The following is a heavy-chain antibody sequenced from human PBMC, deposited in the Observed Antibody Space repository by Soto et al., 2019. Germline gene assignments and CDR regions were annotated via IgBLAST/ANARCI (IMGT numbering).Heavy chain of an antibody. CDR3: TTDPVEPGMVYAIRAVYFYY. Sequence: GGSLRLSCAASGFTFSNAWMSWVRQAPGKGLEWVGRIKSKTDGGTTDYAAPVKGRFTISRDDSKNTLYLQMNSLKTEDTAVYYFTTDPVEPGMVYAIRAVYFYYWGQGTLVTVSS. CDR2: IKSKTDGGTT. J-gene: IGHJ4*02. V-gene: IGHV3-15*01. D-gene: IGHD2-8*01. CDR1: GFTFSNAW.